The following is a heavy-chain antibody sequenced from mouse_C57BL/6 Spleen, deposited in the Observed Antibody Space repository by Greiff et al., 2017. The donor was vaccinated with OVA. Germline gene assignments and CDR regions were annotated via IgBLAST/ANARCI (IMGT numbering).Heavy chain of an antibody. CDR1: GFSLTSYG. J-gene: IGHJ4*01. CDR2: IWSGGST. Sequence: QVQLKESGPGLVQPSQSLSITCTVSGFSLTSYGVHWVRQSPGKGLEWLGVIWSGGSTDYNAAFISRLSISKDNSKSQVFFKMNSLQADDTAIYYCARSGSSYDAMDYWGQGTSVTVSS. D-gene: IGHD1-1*01. V-gene: IGHV2-2*01. CDR3: ARSGSSYDAMDY.